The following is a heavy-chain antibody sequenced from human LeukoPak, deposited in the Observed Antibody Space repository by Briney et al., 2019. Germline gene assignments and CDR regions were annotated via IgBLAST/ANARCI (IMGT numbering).Heavy chain of an antibody. V-gene: IGHV5-51*01. D-gene: IGHD3-22*01. CDR1: EYRFTSYW. CDR3: ARTIGGYYDSSGYYDY. Sequence: GESLKISCKGSEYRFTSYWIAWVRQMPGKGLELMGIIYPRDSDTRYSPSFQGQVTISADKSISTAYLQWSSLKASDTAMYYCARTIGGYYDSSGYYDYWGQGTLVTVSS. CDR2: IYPRDSDT. J-gene: IGHJ4*02.